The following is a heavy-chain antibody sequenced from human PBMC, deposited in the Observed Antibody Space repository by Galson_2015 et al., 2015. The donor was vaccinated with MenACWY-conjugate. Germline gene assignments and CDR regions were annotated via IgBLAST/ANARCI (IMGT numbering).Heavy chain of an antibody. D-gene: IGHD6-19*01. V-gene: IGHV3-7*01. CDR2: IKHDGSGT. CDR1: GFTFNTHW. Sequence: SLRLSCAASGFTFNTHWMGWVRQAPGAGLQWVANIKHDGSGTYYVDSVKGRFTISGDNARNSLYLHMNNPRVEDTAVYYCTRAKEQWLSKTFDVWGQGTMVTVSS. J-gene: IGHJ3*01. CDR3: TRAKEQWLSKTFDV.